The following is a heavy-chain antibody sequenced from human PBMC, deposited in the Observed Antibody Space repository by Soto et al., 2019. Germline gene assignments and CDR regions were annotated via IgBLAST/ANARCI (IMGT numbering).Heavy chain of an antibody. CDR3: ARGSAYSDYDLEY. J-gene: IGHJ4*02. V-gene: IGHV3-23*01. D-gene: IGHD4-17*01. CDR2: ITDTGGDT. Sequence: EVQLLESGGDLVQPGGSLRLSCVASGFTFGSRAMSWVRQAPGEGLEWVSTITDTGGDTKYADSVRGRFTISRDKSTNTLYLHMNSLRAEDTAVYYCARGSAYSDYDLEYWGQGTLVTVSS. CDR1: GFTFGSRA.